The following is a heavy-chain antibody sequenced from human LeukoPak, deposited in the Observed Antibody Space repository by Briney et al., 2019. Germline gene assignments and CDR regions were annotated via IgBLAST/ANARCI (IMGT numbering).Heavy chain of an antibody. D-gene: IGHD3-22*01. CDR2: INHSGST. CDR1: GGSFSGYY. Sequence: SETLSLTCAVYGGSFSGYYWNWIHQPPGKGLEWIGEINHSGSTNYNPSLKDRVTISVDTSKNQLSLKLSSVTAADTAVYYCARGSAGDSSGSYDYWGQGTLVTVSS. CDR3: ARGSAGDSSGSYDY. J-gene: IGHJ4*02. V-gene: IGHV4-34*01.